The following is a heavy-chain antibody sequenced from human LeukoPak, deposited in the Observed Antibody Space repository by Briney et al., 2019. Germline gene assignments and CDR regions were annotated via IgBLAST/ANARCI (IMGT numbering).Heavy chain of an antibody. CDR1: GGSFSGYY. CDR2: INHSGST. Sequence: PSETLSLTCAVYGGSFSGYYWSWIRQPPGKGLVWIGEINHSGSTNYNPSLKSRVTVSVDTSKSQFSLKLSSVTAADTAVYYCARENYDYVWGSYRYLAFDYWGQGTLVTVSS. D-gene: IGHD3-16*02. CDR3: ARENYDYVWGSYRYLAFDY. J-gene: IGHJ4*02. V-gene: IGHV4-34*01.